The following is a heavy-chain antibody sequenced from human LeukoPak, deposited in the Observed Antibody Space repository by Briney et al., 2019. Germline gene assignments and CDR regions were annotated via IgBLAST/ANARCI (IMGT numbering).Heavy chain of an antibody. CDR3: ARGAIVSTIWYYYYYMDV. D-gene: IGHD5/OR15-5a*01. J-gene: IGHJ6*03. V-gene: IGHV1-46*01. Sequence: ASVKVSCKTSGYSFTNCYMHWVRQAPGQGLEWMGIINPSGDSTSYAQKFQGRVTMTRDMSTSTVYMELSSLRSDDTAAYYCARGAIVSTIWYYYYYMDVWGKGTTVTVSS. CDR2: INPSGDST. CDR1: GYSFTNCY.